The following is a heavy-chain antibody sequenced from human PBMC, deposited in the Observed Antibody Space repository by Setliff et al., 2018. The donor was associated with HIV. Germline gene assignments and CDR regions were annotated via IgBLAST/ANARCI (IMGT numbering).Heavy chain of an antibody. V-gene: IGHV1-69*05. Sequence: GASVKVSCKASGGTFSSYAISWVRQAPGQGLEWMGGIIPIFGTANYAQKFQGRVTMTRDTSTSTVYMELSSLRSEDTAVYYCAREGSGWYLTSYYYYGMDVWGQGTTVTVSS. CDR2: IIPIFGTA. J-gene: IGHJ6*02. D-gene: IGHD6-19*01. CDR3: AREGSGWYLTSYYYYGMDV. CDR1: GGTFSSYA.